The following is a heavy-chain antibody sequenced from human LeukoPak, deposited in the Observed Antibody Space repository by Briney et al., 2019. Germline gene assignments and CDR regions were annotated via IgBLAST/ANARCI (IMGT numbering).Heavy chain of an antibody. CDR1: GGSISSYY. V-gene: IGHV4-59*01. Sequence: SETLSLTCTVSGGSISSYYWSWIRQPPGKGLEWIGYIYYSGSTNYNPSLKSRVTISVDTSKNQFSLKLSSVTAADTAVYYCARGPYIVVVTAEYAFDIWGQGTMVTVSS. CDR3: ARGPYIVVVTAEYAFDI. J-gene: IGHJ3*02. CDR2: IYYSGST. D-gene: IGHD2-21*02.